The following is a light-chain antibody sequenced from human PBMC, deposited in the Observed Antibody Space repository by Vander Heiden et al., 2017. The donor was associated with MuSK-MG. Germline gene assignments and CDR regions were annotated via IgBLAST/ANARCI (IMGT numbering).Light chain of an antibody. CDR2: DVS. CDR1: SSDVGDYNY. V-gene: IGLV2-14*03. J-gene: IGLJ2*01. CDR3: ASFSVTTTVV. Sequence: QSALTQSASVSGSPGQSITISCTGTSSDVGDYNYVSWYQQRPGKVPRLVIYDVSSRPSGVSNRCSGSKAGNTASLTISGLQADDEADYYCASFSVTTTVVFGGGTKVTVL.